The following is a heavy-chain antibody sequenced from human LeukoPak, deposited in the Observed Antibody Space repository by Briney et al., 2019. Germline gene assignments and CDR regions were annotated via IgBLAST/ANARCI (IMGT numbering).Heavy chain of an antibody. Sequence: ASVKVSCKASGYTFTGYSMHWVRQAPGQGLEWMGWINPNNGDTNYAQNFQGRVTMTRDTSTSTAYMELSRLRSDDTAVYYCARGRAGSSFTDYWGQGTLVTVSS. V-gene: IGHV1-2*02. CDR1: GYTFTGYS. CDR2: INPNNGDT. CDR3: ARGRAGSSFTDY. J-gene: IGHJ4*02. D-gene: IGHD6-6*01.